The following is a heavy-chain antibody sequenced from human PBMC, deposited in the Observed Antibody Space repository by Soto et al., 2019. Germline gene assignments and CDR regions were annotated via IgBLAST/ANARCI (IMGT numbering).Heavy chain of an antibody. CDR2: TSYDGSDK. Sequence: QVQLVESGGGVVQPGTSLRVSCVGSGFTFRSYVIHWVRQAPGKGLEWVALTSYDGSDKYYGDSVRGRFTISRDNSRNTVDLQMDNLRLEDTALCYCARWGTTGGLDVWGQGTLVSV. CDR1: GFTFRSYV. J-gene: IGHJ1*01. D-gene: IGHD3-16*01. V-gene: IGHV3-30*19. CDR3: ARWGTTGGLDV.